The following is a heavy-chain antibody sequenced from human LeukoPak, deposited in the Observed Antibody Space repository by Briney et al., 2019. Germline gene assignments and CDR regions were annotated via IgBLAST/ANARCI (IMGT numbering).Heavy chain of an antibody. Sequence: SETLSVNCTVSGYSISSGYYWGWIRQPPGKGLEWIGSIYHSGSTYYNPSLKSRVTISVDTSKNQFSLKLSSVTAADTAVYYCARGLRFLEWSPDAFDIWGQGTMVTVSS. J-gene: IGHJ3*02. CDR2: IYHSGST. CDR3: ARGLRFLEWSPDAFDI. D-gene: IGHD3-3*01. V-gene: IGHV4-38-2*02. CDR1: GYSISSGYY.